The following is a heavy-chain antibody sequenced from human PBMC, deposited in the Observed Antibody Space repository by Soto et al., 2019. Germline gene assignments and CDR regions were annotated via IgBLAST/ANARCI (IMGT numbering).Heavy chain of an antibody. CDR2: IKQDGSEK. J-gene: IGHJ4*02. CDR3: ARGPDYYGSGRPY. Sequence: GGSLRLSRAASGFTFSSYLMRWVRQGPGKGLEWVGNIKQDGSEKYYVDSVKGRFTISRDNAKNSLYLQMNSLRDEDTAVYYCARGPDYYGSGRPYWGQGTLVTSPQ. D-gene: IGHD3-10*01. CDR1: GFTFSSYL. V-gene: IGHV3-7*01.